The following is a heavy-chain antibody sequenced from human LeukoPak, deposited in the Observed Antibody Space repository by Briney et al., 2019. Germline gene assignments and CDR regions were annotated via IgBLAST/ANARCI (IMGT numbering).Heavy chain of an antibody. CDR2: MNPNSGAT. CDR1: GYTFTGHD. CDR3: ARGPAYSEYGVLGYSHYSMDV. Sequence: ASVKVSCKASGYTFTGHDINWVRQATGQGLEWTGWMNPNSGATGYAQKFRGRITMTRDTSLTTAYMELSSLRSEDTALYYCARGPAYSEYGVLGYSHYSMDVWGKGTTVTVS. V-gene: IGHV1-8*01. D-gene: IGHD4-17*01. J-gene: IGHJ6*03.